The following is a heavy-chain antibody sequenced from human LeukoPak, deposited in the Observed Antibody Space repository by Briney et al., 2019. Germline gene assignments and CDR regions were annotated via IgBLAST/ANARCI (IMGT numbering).Heavy chain of an antibody. Sequence: PGGSLRLSCAASGFTFSSSAMSWVRQAPGKGLEWVSAISDSGVSTYYADSVKGRFTISRHNSKNTLYLQMNSLRADDTAVYYCAKQDPYSSAWYPWGQGTLVTVSS. CDR1: GFTFSSSA. D-gene: IGHD6-19*01. CDR3: AKQDPYSSAWYP. V-gene: IGHV3-23*01. J-gene: IGHJ5*02. CDR2: ISDSGVST.